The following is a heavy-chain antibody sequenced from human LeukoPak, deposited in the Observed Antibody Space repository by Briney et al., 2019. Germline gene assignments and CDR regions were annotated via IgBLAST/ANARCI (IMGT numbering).Heavy chain of an antibody. V-gene: IGHV1-2*02. Sequence: GASVKVSCKASGYTFTVYYMYWLRQAPGQGLEWMGWINPNSGGTYYAQKFQGRVTMTRDTSISTAYMELSRLTSDDTAVYYCARRVEDSGYNYWGQGTLVTVSS. CDR2: INPNSGGT. CDR3: ARRVEDSGYNY. J-gene: IGHJ4*02. CDR1: GYTFTVYY. D-gene: IGHD3-22*01.